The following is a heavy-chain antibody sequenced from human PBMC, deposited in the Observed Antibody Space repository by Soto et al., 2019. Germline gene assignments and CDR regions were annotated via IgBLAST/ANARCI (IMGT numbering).Heavy chain of an antibody. V-gene: IGHV3-7*05. CDR1: GFTLSSYW. D-gene: IGHD5-18*01. Sequence: EVQLVESGGGLVQPGGSLRLSCAASGFTLSSYWMSWVRQAPGKGLEWVANIKQDGSEKYYVDSVKGRFTISRDNAKNSLYLQMNSLRAEDTAVYYCARVPGSGYNYGSTFDYWGQGTLVNVSS. CDR2: IKQDGSEK. CDR3: ARVPGSGYNYGSTFDY. J-gene: IGHJ4*02.